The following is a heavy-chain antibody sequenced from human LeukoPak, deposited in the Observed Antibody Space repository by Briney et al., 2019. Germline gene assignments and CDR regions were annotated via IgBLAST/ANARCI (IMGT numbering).Heavy chain of an antibody. CDR1: GFTFSSYG. CDR2: ISYEGSNK. V-gene: IGHV3-30*18. D-gene: IGHD6-6*01. Sequence: PGGSLRLSCAASGFTFSSYGMHWVRQAPGKGLEWVAVISYEGSNKYYADSVKGRFTISRDNSKNTLYLQMNSLRAEDTAVYYCAKDGGQLGAGDYWGQGTLVTVSS. CDR3: AKDGGQLGAGDY. J-gene: IGHJ4*02.